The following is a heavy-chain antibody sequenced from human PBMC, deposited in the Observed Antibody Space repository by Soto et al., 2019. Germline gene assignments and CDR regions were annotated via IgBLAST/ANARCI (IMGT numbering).Heavy chain of an antibody. Sequence: PSETLSLTCTVSVGSISSYYWSWIRQPPGKGLEWIGYIYYSGSTNYNPSLKSRVTISVDTSKNQFSLKLSSVTAADTAVYYCARVVTALNQDYYYYYYMDVWGKGTTVTLSS. V-gene: IGHV4-59*01. CDR3: ARVVTALNQDYYYYYYMDV. J-gene: IGHJ6*03. CDR1: VGSISSYY. CDR2: IYYSGST. D-gene: IGHD3-10*01.